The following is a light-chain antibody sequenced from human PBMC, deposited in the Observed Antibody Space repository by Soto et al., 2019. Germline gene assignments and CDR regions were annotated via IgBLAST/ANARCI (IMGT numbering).Light chain of an antibody. CDR2: DAS. CDR3: VQRTTWPWT. CDR1: QSVSVH. V-gene: IGKV3-11*01. Sequence: EIVLTQSPGTLSLSPGERATLSCRASQSVSVHLAWYQQKPGQAPRLLIDDASNRATCIPARFSGSWSGTDFTLTISSLEPEDFAVYHCVQRTTWPWTCGQGSKIEIK. J-gene: IGKJ1*01.